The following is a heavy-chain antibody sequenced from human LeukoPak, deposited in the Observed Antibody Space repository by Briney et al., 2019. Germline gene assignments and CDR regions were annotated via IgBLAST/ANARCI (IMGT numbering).Heavy chain of an antibody. CDR2: IYHSGST. CDR1: GGSISSGGDS. CDR3: ARGDSYGVFDY. Sequence: SETLSLTCAVSGGSISSGGDSWSWIRQPPGKGLEWIGYIYHSGSTYYNPSLKSRVTISVDRSKNQFSLKLSSVTAADTAVYYCARGDSYGVFDYWGQGTLVTVSS. D-gene: IGHD5-18*01. J-gene: IGHJ4*02. V-gene: IGHV4-30-2*01.